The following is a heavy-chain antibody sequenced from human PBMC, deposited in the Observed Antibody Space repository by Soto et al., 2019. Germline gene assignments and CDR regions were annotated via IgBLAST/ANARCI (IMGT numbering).Heavy chain of an antibody. CDR3: ASKGEQWLARRRRDYYGMDV. D-gene: IGHD6-19*01. V-gene: IGHV1-69*01. CDR1: GGTFSSYA. Sequence: QVQLVQSGAEVKKPGSSVKVSCKASGGTFSSYAISWVRQAPGQGLEWMGGIIPIFGTANYAQKFQGRVTISGDESTSTAYMELSSLRSEDTAVYYCASKGEQWLARRRRDYYGMDVWGQGTTVTVSS. CDR2: IIPIFGTA. J-gene: IGHJ6*02.